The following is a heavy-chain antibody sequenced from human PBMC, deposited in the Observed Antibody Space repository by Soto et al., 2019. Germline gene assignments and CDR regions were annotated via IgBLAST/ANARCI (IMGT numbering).Heavy chain of an antibody. V-gene: IGHV3-30*03. Sequence: QVQLVESGGGVVQPGRSLRLSCAASGFTFSSYGIHWVRQAPGKGLEWVAVISYDGNSRFYADSVKGRFTISRDNSKDTMFLQMNSLRAEDTAVYYCARPTIAAHYYYAMDVWGQGTTVTVSS. CDR3: ARPTIAAHYYYAMDV. D-gene: IGHD2-21*01. CDR2: ISYDGNSR. J-gene: IGHJ6*02. CDR1: GFTFSSYG.